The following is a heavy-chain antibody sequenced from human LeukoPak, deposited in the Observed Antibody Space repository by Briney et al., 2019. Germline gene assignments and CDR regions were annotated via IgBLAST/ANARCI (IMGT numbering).Heavy chain of an antibody. J-gene: IGHJ4*02. CDR3: TSLFSGSYYRPIDY. Sequence: GGSLRLSCAASGFTFSGSAMHWVRQASGKGLEWVGRIRSKANSYATAYAASVKGRFTISGDDSKNTAYLQMNSLKTEDTAVYYCTSLFSGSYYRPIDYWGQGTLVTVSS. D-gene: IGHD1-26*01. CDR2: IRSKANSYAT. V-gene: IGHV3-73*01. CDR1: GFTFSGSA.